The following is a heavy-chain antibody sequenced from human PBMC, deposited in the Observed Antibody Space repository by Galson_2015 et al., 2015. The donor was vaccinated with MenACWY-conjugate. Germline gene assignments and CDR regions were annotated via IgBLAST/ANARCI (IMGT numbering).Heavy chain of an antibody. CDR1: GLSFRGYW. V-gene: IGHV3-7*01. CDR2: IKQDGSEE. CDR3: ARDLKDYDFWSGETFYYMDV. J-gene: IGHJ6*03. Sequence: SLRLSCAASGLSFRGYWLSWVRQAPGKGLEWVANIKQDGSEEYYVDSVKGRFTISRDNAKNSLYLQMNSLRAEDTSVYYCARDLKDYDFWSGETFYYMDVWGKGTTVTVSS. D-gene: IGHD3-3*01.